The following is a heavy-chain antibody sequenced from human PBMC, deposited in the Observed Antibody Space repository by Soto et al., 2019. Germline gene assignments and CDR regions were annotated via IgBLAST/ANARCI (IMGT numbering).Heavy chain of an antibody. D-gene: IGHD6-6*01. CDR3: AREGRRSFRFREYYYGVDV. CDR2: FYYDGRT. V-gene: IGHV4-39*07. CDR1: GASFSDANYY. Sequence: SETLSLTCIVSGASFSDANYYWVWIRQPPGEGLEWIGSFYYDGRTYYNASLKSRVTISVDRSKNQFSLRLSSVTAADTAVYYCAREGRRSFRFREYYYGVDVWGQGTTVTVSS. J-gene: IGHJ6*02.